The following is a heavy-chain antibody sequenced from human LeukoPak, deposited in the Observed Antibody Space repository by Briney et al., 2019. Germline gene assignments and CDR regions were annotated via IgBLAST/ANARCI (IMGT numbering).Heavy chain of an antibody. CDR3: ARVQQWLPDY. CDR2: ISSSGSTI. CDR1: GFTFSSYE. V-gene: IGHV3-48*03. Sequence: PGGSLRLSCAASGFTFSSYEMNWVRQAPGKGLEWVSYISSSGSTIYYADSVKGRFTISRDNAKNSLYLQMNSLRAEDTAVYYCARVQQWLPDYWGQGTLVTVSS. J-gene: IGHJ4*02. D-gene: IGHD6-19*01.